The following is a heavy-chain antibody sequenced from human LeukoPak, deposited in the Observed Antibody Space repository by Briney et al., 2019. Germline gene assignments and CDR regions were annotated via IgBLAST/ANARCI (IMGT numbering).Heavy chain of an antibody. D-gene: IGHD6-6*01. CDR2: IYHSGST. V-gene: IGHV4-4*02. Sequence: PSGTLSLTCAVSGGSISSSNWWSWVRQPPGKGLEWIGEIYHSGSTNYNPSLKSRVTISVDKSKNQFSLKLSSVTAADTAVYYCARHLRSYSSSSLPFNWFDPWGQGTLVTVSS. CDR1: GGSISSSNW. CDR3: ARHLRSYSSSSLPFNWFDP. J-gene: IGHJ5*02.